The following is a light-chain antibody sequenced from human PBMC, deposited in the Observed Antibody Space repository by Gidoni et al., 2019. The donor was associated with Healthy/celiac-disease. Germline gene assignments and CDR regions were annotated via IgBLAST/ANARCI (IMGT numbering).Light chain of an antibody. J-gene: IGKJ1*01. CDR2: AAS. V-gene: IGKV1-27*01. CDR3: QKYNSAPWT. Sequence: DIQMTQSPSSLSASVGDRVTITCRASQGISNYLAWYQQKPGKVPKLLIYAASTLQSGVPSRFSGSGSGTDFTLTISSLQPEDVAIYYCQKYNSAPWTFXQXTKVEIK. CDR1: QGISNY.